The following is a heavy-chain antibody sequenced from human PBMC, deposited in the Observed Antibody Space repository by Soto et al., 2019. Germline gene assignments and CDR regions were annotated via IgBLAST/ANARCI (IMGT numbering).Heavy chain of an antibody. CDR1: GFTFSSYW. CDR2: INSDGSST. CDR3: ARERTSMIVVGTTDY. Sequence: GALRLSCAASGFTFSSYWMHWVRQAPGKGLVWVSRINSDGSSTSYADSVKGRFTISRDNAKNTLYLQMNSLGAEDTAVYYCARERTSMIVVGTTDYRGQGTLVTISS. J-gene: IGHJ4*02. V-gene: IGHV3-74*01. D-gene: IGHD3-22*01.